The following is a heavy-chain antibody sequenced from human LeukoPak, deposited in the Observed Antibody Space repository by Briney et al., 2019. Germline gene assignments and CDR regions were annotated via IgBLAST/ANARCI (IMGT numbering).Heavy chain of an antibody. CDR1: GVSISNYY. V-gene: IGHV4-59*01. J-gene: IGHJ5*02. CDR3: ASRGYNSGFNWFDP. CDR2: IYYSGST. Sequence: PSETLSLTCSVSGVSISNYYWNWIRQSPGKGLEWIGYIYYSGSTNYNPSLKSRVTISVDTSKNQFSLKLSSVTAADTALYYCASRGYNSGFNWFDPWGQETLVTVSS. D-gene: IGHD5-18*01.